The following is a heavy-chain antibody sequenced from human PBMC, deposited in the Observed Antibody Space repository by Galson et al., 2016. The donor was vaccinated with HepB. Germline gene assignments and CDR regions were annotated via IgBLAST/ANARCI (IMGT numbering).Heavy chain of an antibody. Sequence: SLRLSCAVSGFPLDEYAIHWVRQAPGKGLEWVSGISWNSNTIGYADSVKGRFAISRDNAKNSLYLQMNNLRTEDTVLYYCAKCPLGAHWYFDLWGRGTLVTVSS. D-gene: IGHD3-16*01. CDR3: AKCPLGAHWYFDL. CDR2: ISWNSNTI. J-gene: IGHJ2*01. CDR1: GFPLDEYA. V-gene: IGHV3-9*01.